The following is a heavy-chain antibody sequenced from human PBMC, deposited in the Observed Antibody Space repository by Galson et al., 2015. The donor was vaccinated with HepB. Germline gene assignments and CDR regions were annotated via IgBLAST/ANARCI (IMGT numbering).Heavy chain of an antibody. D-gene: IGHD5-18*01. CDR2: INHSGST. CDR3: ARGIQLWSRGSYYYYGMDA. Sequence: LSLTCAVYGGSFSGYYWSWIRQPPGKGPEWIGEINHSGSTNYNPSPKSRVTISVDTSKNQFSLKLSSVTAADTAVYYCARGIQLWSRGSYYYYGMDAWGQGTTVTVSS. V-gene: IGHV4-34*01. J-gene: IGHJ6*02. CDR1: GGSFSGYY.